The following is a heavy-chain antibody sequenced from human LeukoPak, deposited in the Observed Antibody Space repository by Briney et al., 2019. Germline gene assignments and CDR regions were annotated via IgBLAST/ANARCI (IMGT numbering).Heavy chain of an antibody. D-gene: IGHD6-13*01. J-gene: IGHJ4*02. CDR2: ISSSSSTI. CDR1: GFTFSSYS. CDR3: AKGQKAAAANCYFDY. Sequence: PGGSLRLSCAASGFTFSSYSMTWVRQAPGKGLEWVSYISSSSSTIYYADSVKGRFTISRDNAKNSLYLQMNSLRAEDTAVYYCAKGQKAAAANCYFDYWGQGTLVTVSS. V-gene: IGHV3-48*01.